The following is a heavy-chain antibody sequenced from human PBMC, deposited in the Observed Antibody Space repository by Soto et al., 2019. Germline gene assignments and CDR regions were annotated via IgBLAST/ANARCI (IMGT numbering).Heavy chain of an antibody. CDR1: EDTFSSYA. V-gene: IGHV1-69*01. CDR3: AAEGAYGGNPLAFLS. D-gene: IGHD1-26*01. CDR2: IIPFFNTP. Sequence: QVQLVQSGAEVKRPGSSVRVSCKASEDTFSSYAISWVRQAPGQGLDWMGGIIPFFNTPNYAKKFQGRVTITADESTSTAYMELSSLRSEDTAIYYCAAEGAYGGNPLAFLSGGQGTLVTVSS. J-gene: IGHJ4*02.